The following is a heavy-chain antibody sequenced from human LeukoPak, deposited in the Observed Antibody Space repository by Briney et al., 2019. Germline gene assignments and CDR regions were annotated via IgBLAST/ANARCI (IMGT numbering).Heavy chain of an antibody. Sequence: SETLSLTCAVYGGSFSGYYWSWIRQPPGKGLEWIGKINHSGSTNYNPSLKSRVTISVDTSKNQFSLKLSSVTAADTAVYYCARGLTRSFDYWGQGTLVTVSS. CDR1: GGSFSGYY. V-gene: IGHV4-34*01. CDR2: INHSGST. J-gene: IGHJ4*02. CDR3: ARGLTRSFDY.